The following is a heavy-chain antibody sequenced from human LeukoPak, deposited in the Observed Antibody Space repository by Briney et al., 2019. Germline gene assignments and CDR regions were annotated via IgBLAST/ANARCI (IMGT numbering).Heavy chain of an antibody. J-gene: IGHJ6*03. D-gene: IGHD1-1*01. Sequence: SETLSLTCTASGHSISSYYWSWIRQPPGKGLEWIGFIYYSGSTNYNPSLKSRVTISVDTSKNQFSLKLNSVTAADTAVYYCARAKLERYYYMDVWGKGTTVTVSS. CDR3: ARAKLERYYYMDV. CDR2: IYYSGST. CDR1: GHSISSYY. V-gene: IGHV4-59*08.